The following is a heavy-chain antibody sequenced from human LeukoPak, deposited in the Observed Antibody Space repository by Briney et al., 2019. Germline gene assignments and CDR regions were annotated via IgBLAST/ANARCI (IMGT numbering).Heavy chain of an antibody. CDR3: AKDGVLDSSRLGHYFDF. CDR2: ISGSGDST. CDR1: GFTFSSYV. Sequence: PGGSLTLSCAASGFTFSSYVMTWVRQAPGKGLEWVSGISGSGDSTDYADSVKGRFTISRDNSKNTLHLQMNSLRVDDTAVYHRAKDGVLDSSRLGHYFDFWGQGTLVTVSS. V-gene: IGHV3-23*01. J-gene: IGHJ4*02. D-gene: IGHD6-13*01.